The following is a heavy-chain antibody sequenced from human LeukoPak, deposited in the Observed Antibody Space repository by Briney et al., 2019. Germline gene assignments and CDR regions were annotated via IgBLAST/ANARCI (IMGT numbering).Heavy chain of an antibody. CDR2: IIPILGIA. V-gene: IGHV1-69*02. CDR3: ASGRGYSAPTGN. CDR1: GGTFNTYT. Sequence: GASVKVSCKASGGTFNTYTISWVRQAPGQGLEWMGRIIPILGIANYAQKFQGRVTITADKSTSTAYMELSSLRSEDTAVYYCASGRGYSAPTGNWGQGTLVTVST. D-gene: IGHD5-12*01. J-gene: IGHJ4*02.